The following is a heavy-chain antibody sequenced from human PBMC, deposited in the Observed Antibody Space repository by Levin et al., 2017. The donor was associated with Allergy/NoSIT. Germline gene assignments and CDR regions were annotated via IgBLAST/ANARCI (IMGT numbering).Heavy chain of an antibody. Sequence: TGGSLRLSCAASGFQFSLYGMHWVRQAPGKGLEWVSLIVFDGNDQYYADSVKGRFTISRDNSKNTLYLQMSSLRDNDTAIYYCSTRGYCSGNTCESDDGIDGWGQGTLVIVSS. J-gene: IGHJ3*01. CDR3: STRGYCSGNTCESDDGIDG. V-gene: IGHV3-30*03. CDR2: IVFDGNDQ. CDR1: GFQFSLYG. D-gene: IGHD2-15*01.